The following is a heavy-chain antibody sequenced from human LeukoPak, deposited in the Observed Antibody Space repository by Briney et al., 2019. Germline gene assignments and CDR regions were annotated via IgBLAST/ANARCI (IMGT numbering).Heavy chain of an antibody. V-gene: IGHV5-51*04. J-gene: IGHJ4*02. D-gene: IGHD5-18*01. CDR2: IYPGDSDT. CDR1: GYSFSYYW. Sequence: GESLKISFKGSGYSFSYYWIAWARQIPGKGLEWRGIIYPGDSDTRYSPSFQGQFTISADKPISTAYLQWSSLKASDTAMYYCARREQLWLPHDDWGQGTLVTVSS. CDR3: ARREQLWLPHDD.